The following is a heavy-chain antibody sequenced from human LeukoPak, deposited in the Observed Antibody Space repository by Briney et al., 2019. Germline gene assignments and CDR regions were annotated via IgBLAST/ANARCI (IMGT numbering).Heavy chain of an antibody. CDR1: GGTFSSYA. CDR3: ARVVKYSSGPLTDLLPYYFDS. V-gene: IGHV1-69*13. CDR2: IIPIFGTA. Sequence: GASVKVSCKASGGTFSSYAISWVRQAPGQGLEWMGGIIPIFGTANYAQKFQGRVTITADESTSTAYMELSSLRSEDMAVYYCARVVKYSSGPLTDLLPYYFDSWGQGTLVTVSS. D-gene: IGHD6-19*01. J-gene: IGHJ4*02.